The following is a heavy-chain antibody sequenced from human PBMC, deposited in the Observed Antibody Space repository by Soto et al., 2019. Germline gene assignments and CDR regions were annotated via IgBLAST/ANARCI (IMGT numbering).Heavy chain of an antibody. D-gene: IGHD3-22*01. CDR2: IIPIFGTA. CDR3: ASDSSGYYARTFRY. J-gene: IGHJ4*02. CDR1: GGTFSSYA. Sequence: QVQLVQSGAEVKKPGSSVKVSCKASGGTFSSYAISWVRQAPGQGLEWMGGIIPIFGTANYAQKFQGRVTITADESTSTAYMELSSLISEDTAVYYCASDSSGYYARTFRYWGQGTLVTVSS. V-gene: IGHV1-69*01.